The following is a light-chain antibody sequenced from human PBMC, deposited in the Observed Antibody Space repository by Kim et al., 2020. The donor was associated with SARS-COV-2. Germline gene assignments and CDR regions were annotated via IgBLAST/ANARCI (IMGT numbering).Light chain of an antibody. V-gene: IGLV3-19*01. Sequence: SSELTQDPAVSVALGQTVRITCQGDSLRSYYATWYQQKPGQAPIVVIYGKNNRPSGIPDRFSGSNSGNTASLTITGTQAGDAADYYCNSRDSNDNVVFGG. CDR1: SLRSYY. CDR3: NSRDSNDNVV. CDR2: GKN. J-gene: IGLJ2*01.